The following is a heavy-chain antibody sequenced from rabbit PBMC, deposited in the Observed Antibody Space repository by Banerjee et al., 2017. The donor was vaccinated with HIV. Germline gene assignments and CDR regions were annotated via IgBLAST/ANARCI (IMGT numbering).Heavy chain of an antibody. V-gene: IGHV1S40*01. J-gene: IGHJ4*01. CDR3: APYAYSSGYFNL. Sequence: QSLEESGGGLVQPEGSLALTCKASGFTISSSYYMCWVRQAPGKGLEWIGCIYAGSGSAYYASWAKGRFSISKTSSTTVTLQMTSLTAADTATYFCAPYAYSSGYFNLWGPGTLVTVS. D-gene: IGHD1-1*01. CDR2: IYAGSGSA. CDR1: GFTISSSYY.